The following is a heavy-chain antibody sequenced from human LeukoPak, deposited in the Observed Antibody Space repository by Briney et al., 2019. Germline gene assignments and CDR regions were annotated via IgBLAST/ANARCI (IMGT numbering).Heavy chain of an antibody. J-gene: IGHJ4*02. Sequence: GASVKVSCKASGYTFTSYGISWVRQAPGQGLEWMGWTSAYNGNTNYAQKLQGRVTMTTDTSTSTAYMELSRLRSDDTAVYYCARDHFWSGSSGSGTPGDYWGQGTLVTASS. CDR1: GYTFTSYG. V-gene: IGHV1-18*01. D-gene: IGHD6-19*01. CDR2: TSAYNGNT. CDR3: ARDHFWSGSSGSGTPGDY.